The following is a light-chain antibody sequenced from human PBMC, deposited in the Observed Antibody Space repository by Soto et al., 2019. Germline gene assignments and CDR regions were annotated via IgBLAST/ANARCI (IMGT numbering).Light chain of an antibody. V-gene: IGLV4-69*01. Sequence: QLVLTQSPSASASLGASVKLTCTLSSGHSNYAIAWHQQQSEKGPRYLMKLNSDGSHSKGDGIPDRFSGSSSGAERYLTISSLQSEEEADYSCQTWGSGIVVFGGGTKVTVL. CDR3: QTWGSGIVV. CDR2: LNSDGSH. CDR1: SGHSNYA. J-gene: IGLJ2*01.